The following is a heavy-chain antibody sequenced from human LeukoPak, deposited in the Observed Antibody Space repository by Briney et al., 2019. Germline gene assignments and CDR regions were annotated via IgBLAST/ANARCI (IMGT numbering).Heavy chain of an antibody. J-gene: IGHJ4*02. V-gene: IGHV3-74*03. Sequence: GGSLRLSCAASGFTFSSNWMHWVRQAPGKGLMWVSRIYGGGSSTTYADSVKGRFTISRDNAKNTLYLQMNSLRADDTAVYYCARGGRFGVLDYWGQGTLVTVSS. CDR3: ARGGRFGVLDY. CDR1: GFTFSSNW. CDR2: IYGGGSST. D-gene: IGHD3-10*01.